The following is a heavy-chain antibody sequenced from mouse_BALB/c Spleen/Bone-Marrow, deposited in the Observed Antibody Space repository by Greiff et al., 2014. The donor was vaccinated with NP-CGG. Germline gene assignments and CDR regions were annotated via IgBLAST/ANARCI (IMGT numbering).Heavy chain of an antibody. D-gene: IGHD1-1*01. Sequence: VQLQQSGPGLVAPSQSLSITCTVSGFSLTSYGVHWVRQPPGKVLEWLGVIWAGGSTNYNSALMSRLSISKDNSKSQVFLKMNRLQTDDTAMYYCARCSYYEGAMDYWGQGTSVTVSS. CDR2: IWAGGST. V-gene: IGHV2-9*02. CDR1: GFSLTSYG. CDR3: ARCSYYEGAMDY. J-gene: IGHJ4*01.